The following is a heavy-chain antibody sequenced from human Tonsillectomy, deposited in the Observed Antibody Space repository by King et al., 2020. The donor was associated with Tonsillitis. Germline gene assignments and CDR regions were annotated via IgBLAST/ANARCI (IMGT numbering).Heavy chain of an antibody. V-gene: IGHV4-59*01. J-gene: IGHJ4*02. D-gene: IGHD4-17*01. CDR3: ARSVGGTTVTTEDY. CDR1: GGSISSYY. CDR2: IYYSGST. Sequence: QLQESGPGLVKPSETLSLTCTVSGGSISSYYWSWIRQPPGKGLEWIGYIYYSGSTNYNPSLKSRVTISVDTSKNQFSLKLSSVTAADTAVYYCARSVGGTTVTTEDYWGQGTLVTVSS.